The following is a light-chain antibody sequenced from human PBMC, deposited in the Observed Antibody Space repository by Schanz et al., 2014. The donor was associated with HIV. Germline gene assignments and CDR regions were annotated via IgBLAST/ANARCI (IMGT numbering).Light chain of an antibody. CDR1: SSDVGSYNY. CDR3: SSYTSTNTLVV. Sequence: QSVLTQPPSASGSPGQSVTISCTGTSSDVGSYNYVSWYQQHPGKAPKLMIYEVTKRPSGISYRFSGSKSGNTASLTISGLQAEDEGDYYCSSYTSTNTLVVFGGGTKLTVL. J-gene: IGLJ2*01. CDR2: EVT. V-gene: IGLV2-14*01.